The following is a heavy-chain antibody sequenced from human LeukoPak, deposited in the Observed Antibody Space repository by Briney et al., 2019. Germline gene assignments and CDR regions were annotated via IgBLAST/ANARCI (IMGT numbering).Heavy chain of an antibody. CDR1: GFTFSSFW. J-gene: IGHJ6*03. Sequence: GGSLRLSCAASGFTFSSFWMSWVRQAPGKGLEWVANINQDGSGKYFVDSVKGRFTISRDNAKNSLYLQMNSLRADDTAVYYCARFAAGGSYYYYMDVWGKGTTVTVSS. CDR2: INQDGSGK. D-gene: IGHD6-25*01. CDR3: ARFAAGGSYYYYMDV. V-gene: IGHV3-7*01.